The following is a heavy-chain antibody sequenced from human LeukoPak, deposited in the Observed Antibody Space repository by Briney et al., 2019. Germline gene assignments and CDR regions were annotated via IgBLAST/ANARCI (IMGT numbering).Heavy chain of an antibody. V-gene: IGHV4-34*01. D-gene: IGHD6-13*01. CDR3: AREGYSSSWYYFDY. CDR2: INHSGST. Sequence: SETLSLTCAVYGGSFSGYYWSWIRQPPGKGLEWIGEINHSGSTNYNPSLKSRVTISVDTSKNQFSLKLSSVTAADTAVYYCAREGYSSSWYYFDYWGQGTLVTVSS. J-gene: IGHJ4*02. CDR1: GGSFSGYY.